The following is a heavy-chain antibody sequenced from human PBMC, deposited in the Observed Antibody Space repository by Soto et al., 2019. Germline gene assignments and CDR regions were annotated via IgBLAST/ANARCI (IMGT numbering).Heavy chain of an antibody. D-gene: IGHD3-10*01. CDR1: GFSLSTSGVG. Sequence: QITLKESGPTLVKPTQTLTLTCTFSGFSLSTSGVGVGWIRQPPGKALEWLALIYWDDDKRYSPSLKSRLTITKDTSKNQVVLTMTNMDPVDTATYYCAHSPYYYGSWSYYHHPFDPWGQGTLVTVSS. CDR3: AHSPYYYGSWSYYHHPFDP. V-gene: IGHV2-5*02. J-gene: IGHJ5*02. CDR2: IYWDDDK.